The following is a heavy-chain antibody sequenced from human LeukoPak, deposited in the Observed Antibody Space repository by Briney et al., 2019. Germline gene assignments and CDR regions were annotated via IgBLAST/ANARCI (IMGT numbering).Heavy chain of an antibody. CDR1: GFTFDDYA. V-gene: IGHV3-9*01. J-gene: IGHJ4*02. D-gene: IGHD6-6*01. CDR3: AKNLGRQLGGFDY. CDR2: ISWNSGSI. Sequence: PGRSLRLSCAASGFTFDDYAIHWVRQAPGKGLEWVSGISWNSGSIGYADSVKGRFTISRDNAKNSLYLQMNSLRAEDTALYYCAKNLGRQLGGFDYWGQGTLVTVSS.